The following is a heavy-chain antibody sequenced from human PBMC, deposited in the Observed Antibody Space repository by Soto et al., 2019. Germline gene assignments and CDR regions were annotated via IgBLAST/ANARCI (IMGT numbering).Heavy chain of an antibody. D-gene: IGHD6-19*01. CDR3: ARGYSSGWHDAFDI. J-gene: IGHJ3*02. CDR2: IYYSGST. CDR1: GGSISSYY. V-gene: IGHV4-59*01. Sequence: QVQLQESGPGLVKPSETLSLTCAVSGGSISSYYWSWIRQPPGKGLEWIGYIYYSGSTNYNPSLKSRVTISVDTSKNQFSVKLSSVTVADTAVYYWARGYSSGWHDAFDIWGQGTMVTVSS.